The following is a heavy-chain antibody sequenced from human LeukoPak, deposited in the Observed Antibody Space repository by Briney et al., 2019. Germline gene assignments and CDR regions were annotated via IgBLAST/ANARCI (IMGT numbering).Heavy chain of an antibody. V-gene: IGHV3-74*01. CDR3: ARDKSVLY. J-gene: IGHJ4*02. D-gene: IGHD4/OR15-4a*01. Sequence: HPGGSLRLSCAASGFTFSSNWMHWVRQAPGKGLVWVSRINEDGSTTNYADSVKGRFTISRDNAKNSLYLQMNSLRAEDTAVYYCARDKSVLYWGQGTLVTVSS. CDR1: GFTFSSNW. CDR2: INEDGSTT.